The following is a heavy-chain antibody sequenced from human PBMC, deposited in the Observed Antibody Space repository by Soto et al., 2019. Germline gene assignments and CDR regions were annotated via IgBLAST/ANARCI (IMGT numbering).Heavy chain of an antibody. CDR3: ARDHQITIFGVVIPHDAFDI. CDR1: GYTFTSYY. CDR2: ISANGGNT. J-gene: IGHJ3*02. V-gene: IGHV1-46*01. Sequence: ASVKVSCKASGYTFTSYYMHWVRQAPGQGLEWMGMISANGGNTNYAQKLQGRVTMTTDTSTSTAYMELRSLRSDDTAVYYCARDHQITIFGVVIPHDAFDIWGQGTMVTVSS. D-gene: IGHD3-3*01.